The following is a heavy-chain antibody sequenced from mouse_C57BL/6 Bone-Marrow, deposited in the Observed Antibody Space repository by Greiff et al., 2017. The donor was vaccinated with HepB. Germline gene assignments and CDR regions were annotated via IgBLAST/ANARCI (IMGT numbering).Heavy chain of an antibody. CDR2: INYDGSST. CDR3: ARDRGLYYFDY. J-gene: IGHJ2*01. CDR1: GFTFSDYY. V-gene: IGHV5-16*01. Sequence: EVMLVESEGGLVQPGSSMKLSCTASGFTFSDYYMAWVRQVPEKGLEWVANINYDGSSTYYLDSLKSRFIISRDNAKNILYLQMSSLKSEDTATYYCARDRGLYYFDYGGQGTTLTVSS. D-gene: IGHD2-3*01.